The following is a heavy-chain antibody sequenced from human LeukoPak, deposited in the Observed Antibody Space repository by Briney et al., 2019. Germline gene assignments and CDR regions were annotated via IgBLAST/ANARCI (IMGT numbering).Heavy chain of an antibody. V-gene: IGHV1-69*13. CDR2: IIPIFGTA. D-gene: IGHD3-10*01. Sequence: ASVKVSCKASGGTFSSYAISWVRQAPGQGLEWMGGIIPIFGTANYAQKFQGRVTITADESTSTAYMELSSLRSEDTAVYYCARVVTGPWFGESNAFDIWGQGTMVTVSS. CDR1: GGTFSSYA. CDR3: ARVVTGPWFGESNAFDI. J-gene: IGHJ3*02.